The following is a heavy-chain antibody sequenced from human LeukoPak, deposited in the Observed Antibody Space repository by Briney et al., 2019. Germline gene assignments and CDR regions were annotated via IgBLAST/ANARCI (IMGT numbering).Heavy chain of an antibody. D-gene: IGHD6-6*01. V-gene: IGHV4-34*01. CDR3: ASALYSSSSPFDY. CDR1: GGSFSGYY. Sequence: SETLSHTCAVYGGSFSGYYWSWIRQPPGKGLEWIGEINHSGSTNYNPSLKSRVTISVDTSKNQFSLKLSSVTAADTAVYYCASALYSSSSPFDYWGQGTLVTVSS. J-gene: IGHJ4*02. CDR2: INHSGST.